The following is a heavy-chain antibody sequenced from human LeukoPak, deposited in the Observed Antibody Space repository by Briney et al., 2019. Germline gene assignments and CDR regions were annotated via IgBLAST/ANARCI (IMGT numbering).Heavy chain of an antibody. CDR2: IYHSGST. CDR1: GGSISSSNW. CDR3: ASDSSGYFS. J-gene: IGHJ5*02. D-gene: IGHD3-22*01. Sequence: SETLSLTCAVSGGSISSSNWWSWVRQPPGKGREWIGEIYHSGSTNYNPSLTSRVTISVDKSKNQFSLMLSSVTAADTAVYYCASDSSGYFSWGQGTLVTVSS. V-gene: IGHV4-4*02.